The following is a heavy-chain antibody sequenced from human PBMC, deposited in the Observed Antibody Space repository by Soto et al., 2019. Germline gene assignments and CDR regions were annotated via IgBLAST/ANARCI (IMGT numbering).Heavy chain of an antibody. CDR2: ISYDGSNK. D-gene: IGHD3-3*01. V-gene: IGHV3-30*03. Sequence: GGSLRLSCAASGFTFSSYGMHWVRQAPGKGLEWVAVISYDGSNKYYADSVKGRFTISRDNSKNTLYLQMNSLRAEDTAVYYCAISSLYDFWSGYPDYWGQGTLVTVSS. CDR1: GFTFSSYG. J-gene: IGHJ4*02. CDR3: AISSLYDFWSGYPDY.